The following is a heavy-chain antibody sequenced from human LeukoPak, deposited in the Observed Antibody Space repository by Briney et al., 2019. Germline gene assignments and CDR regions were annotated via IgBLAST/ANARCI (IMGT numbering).Heavy chain of an antibody. Sequence: PGGSLRLSCAASGFTFSDYGMHWVRQAPGKGLEWVAVIWYDGSNKYYADSVKGRFTVSRDNSKNTLDLQMSSLRAEDTAVYYCARGQYGSDDALDIWGQGTLVTVSS. CDR1: GFTFSDYG. V-gene: IGHV3-33*01. J-gene: IGHJ3*02. CDR2: IWYDGSNK. CDR3: ARGQYGSDDALDI. D-gene: IGHD3-10*01.